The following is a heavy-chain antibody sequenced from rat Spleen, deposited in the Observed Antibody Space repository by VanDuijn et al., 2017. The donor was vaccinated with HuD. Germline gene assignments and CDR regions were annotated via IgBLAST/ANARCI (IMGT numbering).Heavy chain of an antibody. CDR3: TRGIYYGYNAFAY. D-gene: IGHD1-9*01. V-gene: IGHV5-25*01. CDR2: ISTGGGNT. Sequence: EVQLVESGGGLVQPGRSMKLSCAALGFTFSNYYMAWVRQAPTKGLEWVASISTGGGNTYYPDSVKGRISISRDNAKSTLHVQLNSLRSEDTATYFCTRGIYYGYNAFAYWGQGTLVTVSS. CDR1: GFTFSNYY. J-gene: IGHJ3*01.